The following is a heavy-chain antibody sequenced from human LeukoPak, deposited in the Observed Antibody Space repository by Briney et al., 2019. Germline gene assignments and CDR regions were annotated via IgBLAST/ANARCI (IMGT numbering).Heavy chain of an antibody. Sequence: ASLKILCRGFGYNFTNYCNGWVRQMPGKGLEWMVIIYSGGSDTRYSPSFQGQVTISADQSNHPAYLHWSCLKAPDTAMYYCARLGLAAYSRRWDGGDYGGQGTLVTVSS. CDR3: ARLGLAAYSRRWDGGDY. J-gene: IGHJ4*02. CDR2: IYSGGSDT. V-gene: IGHV5-51*01. CDR1: GYNFTNYC. D-gene: IGHD6-13*01.